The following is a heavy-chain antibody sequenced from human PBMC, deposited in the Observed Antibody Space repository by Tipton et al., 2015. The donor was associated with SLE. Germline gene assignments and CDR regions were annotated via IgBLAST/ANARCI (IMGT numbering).Heavy chain of an antibody. D-gene: IGHD4-17*01. J-gene: IGHJ6*03. CDR2: IYNSGST. Sequence: TLSLTCTVSGGSINSGGYYLRWVRPYPGKGLGWVGYIYNSGSTYYNPSVQSRVTISLDTSKNQFSLKLSSVTAADTAVYYCATYGAFVYMDVWGKGTTVTVSS. CDR3: ATYGAFVYMDV. V-gene: IGHV4-31*03. CDR1: GGSINSGGYY.